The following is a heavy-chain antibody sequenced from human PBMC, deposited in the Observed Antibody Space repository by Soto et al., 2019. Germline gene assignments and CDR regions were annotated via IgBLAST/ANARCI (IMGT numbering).Heavy chain of an antibody. J-gene: IGHJ4*02. CDR2: IHYSGST. CDR1: GGSITSGDYY. V-gene: IGHV4-30-4*01. CDR3: ARSRYTGSYFFNY. D-gene: IGHD1-26*01. Sequence: QVQLQESGPGLVKPSQTLSLTCTVSGGSITSGDYYWSWIRQPPGKGLEWIAYIHYSGSTYYNPSLKSRVTISVDTSKNQFSLKLSSVTAADTAVYYCARSRYTGSYFFNYWGQGILVTVSS.